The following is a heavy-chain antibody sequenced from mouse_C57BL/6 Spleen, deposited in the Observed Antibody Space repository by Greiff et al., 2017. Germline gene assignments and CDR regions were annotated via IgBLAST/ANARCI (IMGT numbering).Heavy chain of an antibody. Sequence: QVQLQQSGAELVRPGTSVKVSCKASGYAFTNYLIEWVKQRPGQGLEWIGVINPGSGGTNYNEKFKGKATLTADKSSSTAYMQRSSLTSEDSAVYVCARDYYGSGFDYWGQGTTLTVSS. J-gene: IGHJ2*01. D-gene: IGHD1-1*01. V-gene: IGHV1-54*01. CDR1: GYAFTNYL. CDR2: INPGSGGT. CDR3: ARDYYGSGFDY.